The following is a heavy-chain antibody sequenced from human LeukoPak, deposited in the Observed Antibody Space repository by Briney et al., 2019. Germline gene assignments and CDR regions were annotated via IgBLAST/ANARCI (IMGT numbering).Heavy chain of an antibody. CDR2: LYYSGST. J-gene: IGHJ4*02. CDR1: GGSISSSTYY. D-gene: IGHD5-12*01. Sequence: PSETLSLTCTVSGGSISSSTYYSGWIRQPPGKGLEWIGNLYYSGSTYYNPSLKSRVTISVDTSKNQFSLKLSSVTAADTAVYYCARQAISGYDPPPFDSWGQGTLVTVSS. V-gene: IGHV4-39*01. CDR3: ARQAISGYDPPPFDS.